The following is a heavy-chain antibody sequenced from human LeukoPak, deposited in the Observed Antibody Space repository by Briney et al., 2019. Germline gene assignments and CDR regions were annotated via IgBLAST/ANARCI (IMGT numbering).Heavy chain of an antibody. Sequence: GSLRLSCEASGFTFSSYEMNWVRQAPGKGLEWVSYISNSGTTIYYADSVQGRFTISRDNSKNTLYLQMNSLRVGDTAVYYCAKAVGSTLFDYWGQGTLVTVSS. CDR3: AKAVGSTLFDY. CDR1: GFTFSSYE. J-gene: IGHJ4*02. CDR2: ISNSGTTI. V-gene: IGHV3-48*03. D-gene: IGHD1-26*01.